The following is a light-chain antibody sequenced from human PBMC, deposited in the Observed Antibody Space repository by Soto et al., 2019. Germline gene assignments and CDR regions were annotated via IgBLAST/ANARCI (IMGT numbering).Light chain of an antibody. CDR3: QQYGRSPTT. V-gene: IGKV3-20*01. Sequence: EIVLTQSPGTLTLSPGERATLSCRASQSLSSNNLAWYQQRPGQAPRLLIYAAASRAAGVPDRFSGSGSGTDFTLTITRLGPEDFAVYFCQQYGRSPTTFGQGTKVEIK. J-gene: IGKJ1*01. CDR1: QSLSSNN. CDR2: AAA.